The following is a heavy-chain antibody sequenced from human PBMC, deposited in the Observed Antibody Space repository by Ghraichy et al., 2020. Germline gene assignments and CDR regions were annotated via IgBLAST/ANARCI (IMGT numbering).Heavy chain of an antibody. CDR3: ASHYGSGSYFVLGPDAPFDY. CDR2: IYYSGST. J-gene: IGHJ4*02. D-gene: IGHD3-10*01. CDR1: GGSISSSSYY. V-gene: IGHV4-39*07. Sequence: SETLSLTCTVSGGSISSSSYYWGWIRQPPGKGLEWIGSIYYSGSTYYNPSLKSRVTISVDTSKNQFSLKLSSVTAADTAVYYCASHYGSGSYFVLGPDAPFDYWGQGTLVTVSS.